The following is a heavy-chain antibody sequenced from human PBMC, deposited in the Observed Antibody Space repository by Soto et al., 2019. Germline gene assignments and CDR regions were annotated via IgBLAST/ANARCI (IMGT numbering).Heavy chain of an antibody. J-gene: IGHJ6*02. CDR3: ARDQGWGTIFGVVSYYGMDV. D-gene: IGHD3-3*01. Sequence: SETLSLTCTVSGGSISSYYWSWIRQPPGKGLEWIGYIYYSGSTNYNPSLKSRVTISVDTSKNQFSLKLSSVTAADTAVYYCARDQGWGTIFGVVSYYGMDVWGQGTTVTVSS. CDR1: GGSISSYY. V-gene: IGHV4-59*01. CDR2: IYYSGST.